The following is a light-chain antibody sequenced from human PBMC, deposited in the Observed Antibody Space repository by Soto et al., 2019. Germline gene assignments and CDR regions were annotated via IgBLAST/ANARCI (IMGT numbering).Light chain of an antibody. CDR1: NSDIGYYDY. CDR3: SSHSSSSAYYV. V-gene: IGLV2-14*01. Sequence: QSALAQPASVSGFPGQSITISCSGTNSDIGYYDYVSWYQHHSGKAPKLIIYEVNSRPSGVSNRFSGSKSVNTASLTISGLQAEDEADYFCSSHSSSSAYYVFGTGTKLTVL. J-gene: IGLJ1*01. CDR2: EVN.